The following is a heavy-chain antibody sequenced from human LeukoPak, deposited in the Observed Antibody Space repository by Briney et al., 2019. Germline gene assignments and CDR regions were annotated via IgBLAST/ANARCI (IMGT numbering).Heavy chain of an antibody. D-gene: IGHD3-9*01. V-gene: IGHV3-7*05. CDR2: IKQDGSEK. CDR1: GFTLSNYW. J-gene: IGHJ4*02. Sequence: GGSLRLSCAASGFTLSNYWMSWVRQAPGKRLEWVANIKQDGSEKYYVDSVKGRFTISRDNAKNSLYLHMNSLRAEDTAVYYCAFRDYYDFLTGYYNVLYFDYWGQGTLVTVSS. CDR3: AFRDYYDFLTGYYNVLYFDY.